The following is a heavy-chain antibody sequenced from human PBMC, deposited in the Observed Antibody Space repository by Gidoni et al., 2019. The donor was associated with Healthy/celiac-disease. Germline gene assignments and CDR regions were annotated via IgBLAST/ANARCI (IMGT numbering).Heavy chain of an antibody. CDR2: IITIFGTA. Sequence: QVQLVQSGAEVTKPGSSVKVSCKASGGNFSSYAISWVRQAPGQGLEWMGWIITIFGTANDAQKFQGRVTITADKSTSTAYMELSSLRSEDTAVYYCARGGDGFGNWGQGTLVTVSS. V-gene: IGHV1-69*06. CDR1: GGNFSSYA. J-gene: IGHJ4*02. CDR3: ARGGDGFGN. D-gene: IGHD3-16*01.